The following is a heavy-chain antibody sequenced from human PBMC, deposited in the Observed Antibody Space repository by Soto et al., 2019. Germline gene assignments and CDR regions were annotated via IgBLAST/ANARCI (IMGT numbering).Heavy chain of an antibody. J-gene: IGHJ6*02. CDR3: DRQVAPTAHRPEFYPGIDV. D-gene: IGHD4-17*01. CDR1: GFTFITYI. CDR2: IGGVTDYI. Sequence: GRSLRLSCRASGFTFITYIMHWVRQAPGKGLERAASIGGVTDYINYADSAKVRFNISRDNAEKSLFLHMNSLRVDDTAVYYRDRQVAPTAHRPEFYPGIDVWGQG. V-gene: IGHV3-21*01.